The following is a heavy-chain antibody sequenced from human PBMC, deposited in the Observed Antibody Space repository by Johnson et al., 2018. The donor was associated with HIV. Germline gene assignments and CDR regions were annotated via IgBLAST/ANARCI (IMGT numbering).Heavy chain of an antibody. CDR2: ISYDGSNK. CDR1: GFTFSSYA. CDR3: ARVQVAMAPIGYAFDI. V-gene: IGHV3-30*04. Sequence: QEQLEESGGGVVQPGRSLRLSCAASGFTFSSYAMHWVRQAPGKGLEWVAVISYDGSNKYYADSVKGRFTISRDNSKNTLYLQMNSLRAEDTAVYYCARVQVAMAPIGYAFDIWGQGTMVTVSS. D-gene: IGHD5-12*01. J-gene: IGHJ3*02.